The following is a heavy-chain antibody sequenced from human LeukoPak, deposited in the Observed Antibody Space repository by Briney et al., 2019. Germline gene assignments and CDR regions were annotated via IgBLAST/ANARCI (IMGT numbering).Heavy chain of an antibody. CDR1: GFTFSSFG. Sequence: PGGSLRLSCAASGFTFSSFGMHWVRQAPGQGLEWVAFILYDGTNKYYADSVKGRFTISRDNAKNSLYLQMNSLRAEDTALYYCAKDMRYCSGGSCYSFAFDIWGQGTMVTVSS. J-gene: IGHJ3*02. CDR2: ILYDGTNK. V-gene: IGHV3-30*02. D-gene: IGHD2-15*01. CDR3: AKDMRYCSGGSCYSFAFDI.